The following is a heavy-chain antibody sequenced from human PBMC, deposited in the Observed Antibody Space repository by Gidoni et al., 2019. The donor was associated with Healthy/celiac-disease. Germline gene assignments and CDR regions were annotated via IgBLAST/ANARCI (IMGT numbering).Heavy chain of an antibody. J-gene: IGHJ4*02. CDR1: GGSFSGYY. Sequence: QVQLQQWGAGLLKPSETLSLTCAVYGGSFSGYYWSWIRQPPGKGLEWIGEINHSGSTNYNPSLKSRVTRSVDTSKNQFSLKLSSVTAADTAVYYCAGRYSSGWGSLDYWGQGTLVTVSS. CDR3: AGRYSSGWGSLDY. V-gene: IGHV4-34*01. D-gene: IGHD6-19*01. CDR2: INHSGST.